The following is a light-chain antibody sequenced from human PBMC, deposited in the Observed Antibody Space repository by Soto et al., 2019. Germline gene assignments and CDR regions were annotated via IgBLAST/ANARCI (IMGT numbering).Light chain of an antibody. CDR2: EVS. CDR1: SSDVGGYNY. J-gene: IGLJ1*01. CDR3: SSYTSSSTVV. Sequence: QSALTQPASVSASPGQSITISCTVTSSDVGGYNYVSWYQHHPGKAPKLIIYEVSNRPSVASNRFSGSKSGNTASLTISGLQADDEADYYCSSYTSSSTVVFGIGTKVTVL. V-gene: IGLV2-14*01.